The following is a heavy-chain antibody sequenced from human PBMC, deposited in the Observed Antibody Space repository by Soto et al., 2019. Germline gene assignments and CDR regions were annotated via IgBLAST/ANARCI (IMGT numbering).Heavy chain of an antibody. J-gene: IGHJ2*01. Sequence: QVQLQASGPGLVKPSQTLSLTCTVSGASVNSGGYYLNWIRQHPGKGLEWIGYIYYSGSTYYNPSLKSRLTISMDTSKNQFSLKLTSVTAADTAVYYCARSGLLSYWYFDLWGRGTLVSVSS. CDR3: ARSGLLSYWYFDL. CDR2: IYYSGST. CDR1: GASVNSGGYY. V-gene: IGHV4-31*03. D-gene: IGHD6-25*01.